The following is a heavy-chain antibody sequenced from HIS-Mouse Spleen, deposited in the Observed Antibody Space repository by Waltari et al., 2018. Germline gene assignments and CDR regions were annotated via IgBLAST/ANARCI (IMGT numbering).Heavy chain of an antibody. CDR2: IYYSGST. CDR1: GGPSAILVYH. J-gene: IGHJ2*01. D-gene: IGHD6-13*01. V-gene: IGHV4-39*07. CDR3: AREIPYSSSWYDWYFDL. Sequence: QLQLQESGPGLVKPSETLSLTCTVSGGPSAILVYHGGGIRQPPGKGLEWIGSIYYSGSTYYNPSLKSRVTISVDTSKNQFSLKLSSVTAADTAVYYCAREIPYSSSWYDWYFDLWGRGTLVTVSS.